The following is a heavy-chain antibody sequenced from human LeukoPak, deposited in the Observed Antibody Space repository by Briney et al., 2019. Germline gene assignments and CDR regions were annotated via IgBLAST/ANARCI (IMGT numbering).Heavy chain of an antibody. Sequence: SETLSLTCAVYGGSFSGYYWSWIRQPPGKGLEWIGEINHSGSTNYNPSLKSRVTISVDTSKNQFSLKLSSVTAADTAVYYCARGPDIVVVPANWFDPWGQGTLVTVSS. CDR3: ARGPDIVVVPANWFDP. CDR2: INHSGST. CDR1: GGSFSGYY. J-gene: IGHJ5*02. D-gene: IGHD2-2*01. V-gene: IGHV4-34*01.